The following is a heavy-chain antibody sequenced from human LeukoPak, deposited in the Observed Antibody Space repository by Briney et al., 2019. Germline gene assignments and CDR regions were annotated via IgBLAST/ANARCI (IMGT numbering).Heavy chain of an antibody. J-gene: IGHJ6*03. D-gene: IGHD5-24*01. CDR1: GFTFSSYW. CDR3: AREGEIYYYYYMDV. V-gene: IGHV3-74*01. CDR2: INTDGSST. Sequence: GGSLRLSCAASGFTFSSYWMHWVRHAPGKGLVWVSRINTDGSSTSYADSVKGRFTISRDNAKNSLYLQMNSLRAEDTAVYYCAREGEIYYYYYMDVWGKGTTVTVSS.